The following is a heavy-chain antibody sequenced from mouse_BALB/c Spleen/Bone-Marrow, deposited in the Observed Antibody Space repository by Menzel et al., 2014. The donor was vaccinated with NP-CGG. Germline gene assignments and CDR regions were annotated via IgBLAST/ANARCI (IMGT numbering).Heavy chain of an antibody. Sequence: EVKLVESGAELVKPGASVKLSCTASGFNIKDTYMHWVKRRPEQGLEWIGRIDPANGNTKYDPKFQGKATITADTSSNTAYLQLSSLTSEDTAVYYCARPIFLWGQGTSVTASS. CDR1: GFNIKDTY. J-gene: IGHJ4*01. CDR2: IDPANGNT. CDR3: ARPIFL. V-gene: IGHV14-3*02.